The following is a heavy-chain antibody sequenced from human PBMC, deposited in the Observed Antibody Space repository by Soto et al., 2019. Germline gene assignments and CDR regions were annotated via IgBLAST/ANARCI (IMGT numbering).Heavy chain of an antibody. CDR3: ARVSGGYHIDC. J-gene: IGHJ4*02. Sequence: GGSLRLSCAASGFTFDAYAMHWVRQAPGEGLEWLSYVSISGDTIYYADSIEGRFTVSRDNAKNSLYLQMNSLRAEDTAVYYCARVSGGYHIDCWGQGTLVTVSS. V-gene: IGHV3-48*03. CDR1: GFTFDAYA. CDR2: VSISGDTI. D-gene: IGHD1-26*01.